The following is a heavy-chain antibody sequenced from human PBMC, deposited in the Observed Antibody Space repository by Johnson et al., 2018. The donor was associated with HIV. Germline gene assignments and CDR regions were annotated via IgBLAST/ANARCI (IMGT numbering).Heavy chain of an antibody. D-gene: IGHD1-26*01. CDR1: GFTFSSYG. CDR2: ISYDGSNK. V-gene: IGHV3-30*03. CDR3: ARVRAGRENAFDI. J-gene: IGHJ3*02. Sequence: QVQLVESGGGVVQPGRSLRLSCAASGFTFSSYGMHWVRQAPGKGLECVAVISYDGSNKYYADSVKGRFTISRDNSKNTLSLQMNSPRVDDTAIYYCARVRAGRENAFDIWGQGTMVTVSS.